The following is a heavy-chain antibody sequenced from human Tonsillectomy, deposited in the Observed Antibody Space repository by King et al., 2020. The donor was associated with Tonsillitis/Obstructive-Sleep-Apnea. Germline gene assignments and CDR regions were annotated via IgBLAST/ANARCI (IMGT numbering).Heavy chain of an antibody. CDR2: INYSGSI. V-gene: IGHV4-34*01. Sequence: VQLQQWGAGLLKSSETLSLTCAVYGGSFSGYYWSWIRQPPGKGLEWIGEINYSGSINYNPSLKSRVTISVDTSKNQVSVKLSSVTAADTAVYYCARGEDIGALFGVVPPSGHWGQGTLVTVSS. J-gene: IGHJ1*01. CDR1: GGSFSGYY. D-gene: IGHD3-3*01. CDR3: ARGEDIGALFGVVPPSGH.